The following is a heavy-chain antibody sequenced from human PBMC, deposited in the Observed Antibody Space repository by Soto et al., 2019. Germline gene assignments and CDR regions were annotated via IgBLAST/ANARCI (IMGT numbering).Heavy chain of an antibody. CDR1: GGSISSGGYY. D-gene: IGHD1-26*01. CDR2: IYYSGST. J-gene: IGHJ4*02. Sequence: SSETLSLTCTVSGGSISSGGYYWSWIRQHPGKGLEWIGYIYYSGSTYYNPSLKSRVTISVDTSKNQFSLKLSSVTAADTAVCYCAKGRHSGSYFDYWGQGTLVTVSS. V-gene: IGHV4-31*03. CDR3: AKGRHSGSYFDY.